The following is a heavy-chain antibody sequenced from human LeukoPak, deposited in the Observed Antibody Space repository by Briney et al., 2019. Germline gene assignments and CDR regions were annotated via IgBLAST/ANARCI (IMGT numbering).Heavy chain of an antibody. D-gene: IGHD5-18*01. CDR1: GGSISSYY. V-gene: IGHV4-59*01. CDR2: IYYSGST. Sequence: SETLSLTCTVSGGSISSYYWSWIRRSPGKGLEWIGYIYYSGSTNYNPSLKSRVTISVDTSKNQFSLKLSSVTAADTAVYYCARGGYSYGSLFAFDIWGQGTMVTVSS. J-gene: IGHJ3*02. CDR3: ARGGYSYGSLFAFDI.